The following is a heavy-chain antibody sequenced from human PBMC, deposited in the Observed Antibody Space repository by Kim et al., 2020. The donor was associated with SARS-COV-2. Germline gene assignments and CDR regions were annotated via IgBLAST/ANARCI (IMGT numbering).Heavy chain of an antibody. D-gene: IGHD3-9*01. CDR2: ISSSSSYI. CDR3: ARDFDDVLTGYYPNDSDY. Sequence: GGSLRLSCAASGFTFSSYSMNWVRQAPGKGLEWVSSISSSSSYIYYADSVKGRFTISRDNAKNSLYLQMNSLRAEDTAVYYCARDFDDVLTGYYPNDSDYWGQGTLVTVSS. CDR1: GFTFSSYS. V-gene: IGHV3-21*01. J-gene: IGHJ4*02.